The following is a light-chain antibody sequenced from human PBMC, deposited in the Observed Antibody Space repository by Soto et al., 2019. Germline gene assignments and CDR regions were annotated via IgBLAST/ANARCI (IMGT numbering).Light chain of an antibody. CDR3: QQHGSSPWT. CDR1: QSVSSSY. J-gene: IGKJ1*01. Sequence: EIVLPQSPGNRSLSRGESAPLSCRASQSVSSSYLAWYQQKPGQAPRLLIYGASSRATGIPDRFSGSGSGRAFTLTIRRLELEDFAVYDGQQHGSSPWTFGQGTKVDIK. V-gene: IGKV3-20*01. CDR2: GAS.